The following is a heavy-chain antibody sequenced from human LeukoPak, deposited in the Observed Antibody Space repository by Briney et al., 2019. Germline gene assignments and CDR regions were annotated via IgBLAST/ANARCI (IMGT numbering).Heavy chain of an antibody. Sequence: GESLKMSCKASGYRFTNYWIGWVRQMPGTGLGWMGIISPRDSATKYSPSFHGQVTISADKSINTAYLQWSSLKASDSAMYYCARGAYDSTALGSHYFDYWGQGTLVTVSS. CDR3: ARGAYDSTALGSHYFDY. CDR2: ISPRDSAT. CDR1: GYRFTNYW. D-gene: IGHD3-22*01. J-gene: IGHJ4*02. V-gene: IGHV5-51*01.